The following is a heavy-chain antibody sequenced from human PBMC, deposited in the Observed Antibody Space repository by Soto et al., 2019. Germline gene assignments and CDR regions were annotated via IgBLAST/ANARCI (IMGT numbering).Heavy chain of an antibody. V-gene: IGHV4-59*01. CDR2: IYYSGIT. CDR1: GGSISSYY. J-gene: IGHJ6*02. CDR3: ARYKSNYYYGMDV. D-gene: IGHD1-20*01. Sequence: SETLSLTWTVSGGSISSYYWIWIRQPPGKGLEWIGYIYYSGITNYNPSLKSRVTISVDTSKNQFSLKLSSVTAADTAVYYCARYKSNYYYGMDVWGQGTTVTVSS.